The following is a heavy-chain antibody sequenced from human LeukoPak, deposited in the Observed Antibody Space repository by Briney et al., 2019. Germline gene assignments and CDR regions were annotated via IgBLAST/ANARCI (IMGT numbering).Heavy chain of an antibody. Sequence: SETLSLTCTVSGDPVSSGDFYWSWIRQSPGRGLQWIAYTHHTGSSNYSPSLRSRVTISMDTSKNQFSLNLNSVTAADTAMYYCARRTTHDYGDPWGQGTLVTVSS. V-gene: IGHV4-61*08. CDR2: THHTGSS. CDR1: GDPVSSGDFY. J-gene: IGHJ5*02. D-gene: IGHD4-17*01. CDR3: ARRTTHDYGDP.